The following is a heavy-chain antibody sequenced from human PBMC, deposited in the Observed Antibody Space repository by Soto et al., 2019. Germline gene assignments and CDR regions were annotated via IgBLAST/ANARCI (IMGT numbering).Heavy chain of an antibody. CDR2: IYRTGST. CDR3: ASRDPGTSVDY. CDR1: GGSFTGNNW. J-gene: IGHJ4*02. D-gene: IGHD1-7*01. V-gene: IGHV4-4*02. Sequence: PSANLSHTCAVSGGSFTGNNWWTWVRQPPGQGLEWIGEIYRTGSTNYNPSLKSRVTISLDKSENQFSLKVTSLTAADTAVYYCASRDPGTSVDYWGQGTLVTVYS.